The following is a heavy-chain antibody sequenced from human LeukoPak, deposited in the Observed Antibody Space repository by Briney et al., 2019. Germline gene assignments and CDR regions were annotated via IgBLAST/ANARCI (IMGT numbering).Heavy chain of an antibody. D-gene: IGHD4-17*01. CDR3: TKGAHGDYDY. CDR1: GFTFHNYV. Sequence: GGSLRLSCAASGFTFHNYVMTWVRQAPGKGLEWVSTIGTIGNTYYADSVKGRLTISKDNSKNTLYLQMHSLRAEDTALYYCTKGAHGDYDYWGQGTLVTVSS. J-gene: IGHJ4*02. V-gene: IGHV3-23*01. CDR2: IGTIGNT.